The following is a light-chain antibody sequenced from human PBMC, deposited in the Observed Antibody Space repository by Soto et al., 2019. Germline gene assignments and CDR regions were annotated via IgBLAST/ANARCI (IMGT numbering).Light chain of an antibody. CDR2: KAS. V-gene: IGKV1-5*03. CDR1: QSISSW. J-gene: IGKJ5*01. CDR3: QQYSGYSIT. Sequence: DIQMTHSPSTLSASVGEKDTIPCRASQSISSWLAWYQQKPGKAPKLLIYKASTLESGVPSRFSGSEFGTEFTLTISSLQPEDFATYYCQQYSGYSITFGQGTRLEIK.